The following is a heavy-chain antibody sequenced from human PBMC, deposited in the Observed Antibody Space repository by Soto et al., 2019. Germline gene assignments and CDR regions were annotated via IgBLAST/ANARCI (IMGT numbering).Heavy chain of an antibody. CDR1: GGSVTSSTSS. CDR2: IFYGHGT. CDR3: ARQPTGYPNWFDA. J-gene: IGHJ5*02. D-gene: IGHD3-9*01. V-gene: IGHV4-39*01. Sequence: QVQLQESGPGLVNPSETLSLTCTVSGGSVTSSTSSWAWVRQPPGKGLHWIGTIFYGHGTYYNPSLESLVTISLDTSKIQFSLELTSVTAADTAVYYCARQPTGYPNWFDAWGRGILVIVSS.